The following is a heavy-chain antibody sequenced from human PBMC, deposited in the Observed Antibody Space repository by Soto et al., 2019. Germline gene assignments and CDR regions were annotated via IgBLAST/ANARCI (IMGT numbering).Heavy chain of an antibody. V-gene: IGHV1-69*13. CDR1: GGTFSSYA. Sequence: ASVKVSCKASGGTFSSYAISWVRQAPGQGLEWMGGIIPIFGTANYAQKFQGRVTITADESTSTAYMELSSLRSEDTAVYYCARALDTPMVMDAFDIWGQGTMVTFS. CDR2: IIPIFGTA. J-gene: IGHJ3*02. CDR3: ARALDTPMVMDAFDI. D-gene: IGHD5-18*01.